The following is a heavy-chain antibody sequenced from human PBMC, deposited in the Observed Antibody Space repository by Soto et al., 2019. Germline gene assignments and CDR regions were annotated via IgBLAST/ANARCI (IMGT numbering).Heavy chain of an antibody. CDR1: GGSISGYY. CDR2: IYSNGLA. CDR3: ARNRAAAVWFDP. V-gene: IGHV4-4*07. D-gene: IGHD6-13*01. Sequence: SETLSLTCSVSGGSISGYYWSWIRQPAGKGLEWIGRIYSNGLANYNPSLKSRVTLSVDTSMNHFSLQLTSVTAADTAIYYCARNRAAAVWFDPWGQGTPVTVLL. J-gene: IGHJ5*02.